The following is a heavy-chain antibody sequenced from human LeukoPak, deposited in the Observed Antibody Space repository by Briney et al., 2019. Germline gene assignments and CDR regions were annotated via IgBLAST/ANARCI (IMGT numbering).Heavy chain of an antibody. CDR1: GVSISSYF. J-gene: IGHJ5*01. V-gene: IGHV4-59*01. D-gene: IGHD6-6*01. CDR2: IYYTGST. CDR3: ARLAAPSTMAARGRSWFES. Sequence: SETLSLTCTVSGVSISSYFWSWIRQPAGKGLEWIGYIYYTGSTNYNPSLKSRVTISVDTSKNQFSLKLSSVTAADTAVYYCARLAAPSTMAARGRSWFESWGQGTLVTVSS.